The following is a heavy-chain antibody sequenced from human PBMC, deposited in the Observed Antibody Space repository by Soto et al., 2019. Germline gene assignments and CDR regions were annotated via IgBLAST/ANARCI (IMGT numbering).Heavy chain of an antibody. J-gene: IGHJ4*02. D-gene: IGHD1-26*01. V-gene: IGHV3-7*03. CDR1: GFTFSSYW. CDR3: ASLRGVGATISLRHDY. CDR2: IKQDGSEK. Sequence: GRSLRLSCAASGFTFSSYWMSWVRQAPGKGLEWVANIKQDGSEKYYVDSVKGRFTISRDNAKNSLYLQMNSLRAEDTAVYYCASLRGVGATISLRHDYWGQGTLVTVSS.